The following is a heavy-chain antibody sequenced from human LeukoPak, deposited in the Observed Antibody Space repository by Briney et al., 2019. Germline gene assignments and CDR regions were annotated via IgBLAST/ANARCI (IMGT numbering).Heavy chain of an antibody. CDR2: ISYDGSNK. Sequence: PGRSLRLSCSASGFTFSSYGMHSVRQAPGKVLEWVAVISYDGSNKYYADSVKGRFTISRDNSKNTLYLQMNSLRAEDTGVYYCANSYIDYWGQGTLVTVSS. CDR1: GFTFSSYG. CDR3: ANSYIDY. V-gene: IGHV3-30*18. J-gene: IGHJ4*02.